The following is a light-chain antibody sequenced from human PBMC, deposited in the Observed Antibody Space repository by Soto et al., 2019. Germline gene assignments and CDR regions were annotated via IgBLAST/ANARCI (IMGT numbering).Light chain of an antibody. Sequence: QSALTQPASVSGSPGQSITISCTGTSSDVGGYNYVSWYQQHPGKAPKLMIYEVSNRPSGVSNRFSGSKSGNTASLTIPGLQAEDEGDYYCSSYTTSNTYVFGTGTKLTVL. V-gene: IGLV2-14*01. CDR3: SSYTTSNTYV. CDR1: SSDVGGYNY. CDR2: EVS. J-gene: IGLJ1*01.